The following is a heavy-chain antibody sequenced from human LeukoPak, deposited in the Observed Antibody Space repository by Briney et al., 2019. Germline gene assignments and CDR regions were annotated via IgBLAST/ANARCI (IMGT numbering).Heavy chain of an antibody. V-gene: IGHV3-53*05. CDR2: IYSGGST. Sequence: PGGSLRLSCAASGFTVSSNYMSWVRQAPGKGLEWVSVIYSGGSTYYADSVKGRFTISRDNSKNTLYLQMNSLRSQDTAVYYCARDLPGTMDYWGQGTLVTVSS. J-gene: IGHJ4*02. D-gene: IGHD2-2*01. CDR1: GFTVSSNY. CDR3: ARDLPGTMDY.